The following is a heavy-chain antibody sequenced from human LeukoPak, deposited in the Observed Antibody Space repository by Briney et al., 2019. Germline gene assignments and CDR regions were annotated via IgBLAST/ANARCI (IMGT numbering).Heavy chain of an antibody. V-gene: IGHV1-46*01. D-gene: IGHD3-22*01. CDR1: GYTFTSYY. CDR3: ASDYYYDSSGYYSAFDI. J-gene: IGHJ3*02. Sequence: ASVKVSCKASGYTFTSYYMHWVRQAPGQGLEGMGIINHSGGSTSYAQKFQGRVTMTRDTSTSTVYMELSSLRSEDTAVYYCASDYYYDSSGYYSAFDIWGQGTMVTVSS. CDR2: INHSGGST.